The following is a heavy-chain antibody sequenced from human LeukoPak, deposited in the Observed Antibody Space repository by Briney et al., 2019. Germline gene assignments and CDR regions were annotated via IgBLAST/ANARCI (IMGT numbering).Heavy chain of an antibody. CDR2: IYWDDDK. V-gene: IGHV2-5*02. CDR3: AHRLEYNWNYAAYFDY. CDR1: GFSLSTSGVG. J-gene: IGHJ4*02. D-gene: IGHD1-7*01. Sequence: SGPTLVNPTQTPTLTCTFSGFSLSTSGVGVGWIRQPPGKALEWLALIYWDDDKRYSPSLKSRLTITKDTSKNQVVLTMTNMDPVDTATYYCAHRLEYNWNYAAYFDYWGQGTLVTVSS.